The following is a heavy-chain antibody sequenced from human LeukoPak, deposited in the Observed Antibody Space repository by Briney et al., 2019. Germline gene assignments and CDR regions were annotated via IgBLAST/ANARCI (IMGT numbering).Heavy chain of an antibody. V-gene: IGHV4-59*08. CDR1: TGSIDTVY. J-gene: IGHJ6*03. CDR3: ARHGRLLWFGELLQWYYYYMDV. D-gene: IGHD3-10*01. Sequence: PSETLSLTCTVSTGSIDTVYWSWIRQPPGKGLEWIGYIYFSGITSYNPSLKSRVTISIDTSKNQFSLKVTSVTAADTAVYYCARHGRLLWFGELLQWYYYYMDVWGKGTTVTVSS. CDR2: IYFSGIT.